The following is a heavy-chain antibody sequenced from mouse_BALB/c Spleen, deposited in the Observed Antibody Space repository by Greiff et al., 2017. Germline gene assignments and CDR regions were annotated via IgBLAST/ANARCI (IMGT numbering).Heavy chain of an antibody. Sequence: QVQLQQSGPGLVAPSQSLSITCTVSGFSLTGYGVNWVRQPPGKALEWLGMIWGDGSTDYNSALKSRLSISKDNSKSQVFLKMNSLQTDDTARYYCAREDYRYDGAFYAMDYWGQGTSVTVSS. CDR1: GFSLTGYG. CDR3: AREDYRYDGAFYAMDY. D-gene: IGHD2-14*01. J-gene: IGHJ4*01. CDR2: IWGDGST. V-gene: IGHV2-6-7*01.